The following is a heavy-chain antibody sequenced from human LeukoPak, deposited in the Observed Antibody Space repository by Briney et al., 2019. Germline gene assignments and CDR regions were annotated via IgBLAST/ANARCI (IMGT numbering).Heavy chain of an antibody. CDR1: GYNFNSYG. J-gene: IGHJ3*02. CDR3: ARVGTIFGVVEKIDAFDI. V-gene: IGHV1-18*01. D-gene: IGHD3-3*01. Sequence: GASVKVSCKASGYNFNSYGITWVRQAPGQGLELMAWISAYNGNTNYAQKFRGRVTMTTDTSTNTAYMELRGLTSDDTAVYYCARVGTIFGVVEKIDAFDIWGQGTMVTVSS. CDR2: ISAYNGNT.